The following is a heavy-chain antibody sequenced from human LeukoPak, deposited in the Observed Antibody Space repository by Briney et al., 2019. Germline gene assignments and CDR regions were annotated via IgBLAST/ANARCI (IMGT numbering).Heavy chain of an antibody. V-gene: IGHV3-30*02. CDR1: GFTFSSYG. Sequence: GGSLRLSCAASGFTFSSYGMHWVRQAPGKGLEWVAFIRYDGSNKYYADSVKGRFTISRDNSKTTLYLQMNSLRAEDTAVYYCASKWYCGGDCYYQIDYWGQGTLVTVSS. CDR3: ASKWYCGGDCYYQIDY. CDR2: IRYDGSNK. D-gene: IGHD2-21*02. J-gene: IGHJ4*02.